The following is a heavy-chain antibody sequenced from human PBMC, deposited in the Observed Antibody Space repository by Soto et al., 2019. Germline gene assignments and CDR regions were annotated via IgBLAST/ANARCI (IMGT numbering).Heavy chain of an antibody. CDR3: ARVDWNGVYYGMDV. Sequence: SETLSLTCTVSGGSISSGGYYWSWIRQHPGKGLEWIGYIYYSGSTYYNPSLKSRVTISVDTSKNQFSLKLSSVTAADTAVYYCARVDWNGVYYGMDVWGQGTTVTVSS. CDR1: GGSISSGGYY. D-gene: IGHD1-1*01. V-gene: IGHV4-31*03. J-gene: IGHJ6*02. CDR2: IYYSGST.